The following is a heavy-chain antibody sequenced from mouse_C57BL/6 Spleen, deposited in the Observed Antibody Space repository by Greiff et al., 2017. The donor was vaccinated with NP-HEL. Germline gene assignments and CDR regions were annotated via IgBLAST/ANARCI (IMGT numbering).Heavy chain of an antibody. V-gene: IGHV5-9-1*02. CDR1: GFTFSSYA. CDR3: TRDRGGTGAMDY. Sequence: EVQGVESGEGLVKPGGSLKLSCAASGFTFSSYAMSWVRQTPEKRLEWVAYISSGGDYIYYADTVKGRFTISRDNARNTLYLQMSSLKSEDTAMYYCTRDRGGTGAMDYWGQGTSVTVSS. J-gene: IGHJ4*01. D-gene: IGHD4-1*01. CDR2: ISSGGDYI.